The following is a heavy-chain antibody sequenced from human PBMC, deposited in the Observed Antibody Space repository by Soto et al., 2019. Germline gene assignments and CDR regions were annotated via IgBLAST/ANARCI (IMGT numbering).Heavy chain of an antibody. CDR1: GYTFTSYA. D-gene: IGHD2-21*01. CDR3: ARDTSYSDPDAFDI. Sequence: QVQLVQSGAEVKKPGALVKVSCKASGYTFTSYAMHWVRQAPGQRLEWMGWINAGNGNTKYSQKFQGRVTITRDTSVSTAYMELSSLRSEDTAVYYCARDTSYSDPDAFDIWGQGTMVTVSS. V-gene: IGHV1-3*01. CDR2: INAGNGNT. J-gene: IGHJ3*02.